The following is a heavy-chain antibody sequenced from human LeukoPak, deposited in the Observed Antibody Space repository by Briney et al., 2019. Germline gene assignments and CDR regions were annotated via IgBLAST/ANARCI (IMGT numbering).Heavy chain of an antibody. CDR1: GFTFSAYA. CDR2: ISYDGSNK. Sequence: GGSLRLSCEASGFTFSAYAMTWVRQAPGKGLEWVAVISYDGSNKYYADSVKGRFTISRDNSKNTLYLQMNSLRAEDTAVYYCAKVDSLGYWGQGTLVTVSS. D-gene: IGHD3-16*01. CDR3: AKVDSLGY. V-gene: IGHV3-30*18. J-gene: IGHJ4*02.